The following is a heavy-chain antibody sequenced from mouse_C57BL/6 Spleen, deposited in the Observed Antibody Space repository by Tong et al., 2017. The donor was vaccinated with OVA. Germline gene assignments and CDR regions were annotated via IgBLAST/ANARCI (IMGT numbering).Heavy chain of an antibody. Sequence: EVQLQESGPELVKPGASVKIPCKASGYTFTDYNMDWVKQSHGKSLEWIGDINPNNGGTSYNQKFKGKATLTVNKSSSTAYMELRSLTSEDSAVYYCTRDYGNYYAMDYWGQGTSVTVSS. D-gene: IGHD2-1*01. CDR1: GYTFTDYN. V-gene: IGHV1-18*01. CDR2: INPNNGGT. CDR3: TRDYGNYYAMDY. J-gene: IGHJ4*01.